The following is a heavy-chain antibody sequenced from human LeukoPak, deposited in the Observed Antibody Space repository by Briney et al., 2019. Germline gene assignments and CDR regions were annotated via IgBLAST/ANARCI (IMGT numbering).Heavy chain of an antibody. CDR2: IFHSGST. Sequence: SGTLSLTCAVSGGSISSSNWWSWVRQPPGKGLEWIGEIFHSGSTNYNPSLKSRVTISVDKSKNQFSLKLSSVTAADTAVYFCAKIVSGGASFDNWGQGTLVTVSS. J-gene: IGHJ4*02. CDR1: GGSISSSNW. V-gene: IGHV4-4*02. CDR3: AKIVSGGASFDN. D-gene: IGHD3-16*01.